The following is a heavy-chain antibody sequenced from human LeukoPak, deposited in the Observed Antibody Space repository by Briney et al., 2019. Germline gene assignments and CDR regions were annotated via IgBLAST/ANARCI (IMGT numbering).Heavy chain of an antibody. J-gene: IGHJ4*02. CDR3: AGGDTAMGPPFDY. D-gene: IGHD5-18*01. V-gene: IGHV1-69*13. CDR2: IIPIFGTA. CDR1: GGTFSSYA. Sequence: GASVKVPCKASGGTFSSYAISWVRQAPGQGLEWMGGIIPIFGTANYAQKFQGRVTITADESTSTAYMELSSLRSEDTAVYYCAGGDTAMGPPFDYWGQGTLVTVSS.